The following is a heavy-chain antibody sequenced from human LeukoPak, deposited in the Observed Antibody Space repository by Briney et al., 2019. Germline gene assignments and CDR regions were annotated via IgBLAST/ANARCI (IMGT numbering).Heavy chain of an antibody. D-gene: IGHD2-21*02. J-gene: IGHJ4*02. CDR2: INAGNGNT. Sequence: GASVKVSCKASGYTFTSYAMHWVRQAPGQRLEWMGWINAGNGNTKYSQKFQGRVTITRDTSASTAYMELSSLRSEDTAVYYCARDSIPYCGGDCYSDYWGQGTLVTVSS. V-gene: IGHV1-3*01. CDR3: ARDSIPYCGGDCYSDY. CDR1: GYTFTSYA.